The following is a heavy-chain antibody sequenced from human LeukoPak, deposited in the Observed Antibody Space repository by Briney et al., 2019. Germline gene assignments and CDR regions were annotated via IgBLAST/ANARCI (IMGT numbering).Heavy chain of an antibody. V-gene: IGHV4-39*07. CDR1: GDSISSSSYY. Sequence: SETLSLTCTVSGDSISSSSYYWGWIRQPPGKGLEWIGSIYYSGSTYYNPSLKSRVTISVDTSKNQFSLKLSSVTAADTAVYYCARDAIQSSSWYLTWFDPWGQGTLVTVSS. J-gene: IGHJ5*02. D-gene: IGHD6-13*01. CDR3: ARDAIQSSSWYLTWFDP. CDR2: IYYSGST.